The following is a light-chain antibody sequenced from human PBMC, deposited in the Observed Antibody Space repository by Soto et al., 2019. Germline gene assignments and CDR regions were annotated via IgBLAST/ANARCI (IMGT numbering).Light chain of an antibody. J-gene: IGKJ5*01. CDR3: QQYNNWPRT. V-gene: IGKV3-15*01. Sequence: EIVLTQSPGTLSLSPGERATLSCRASQSVSVSYLAWYQQKPGQAPRLLIYGVSTRDTGVPDRFSGSASGTEFTLTISSLQSEDFAVYYCQQYNNWPRTFGQGTRLEI. CDR2: GVS. CDR1: QSVSVSY.